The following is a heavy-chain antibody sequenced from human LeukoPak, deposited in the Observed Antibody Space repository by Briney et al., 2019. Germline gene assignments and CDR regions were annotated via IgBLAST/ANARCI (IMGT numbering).Heavy chain of an antibody. V-gene: IGHV1-2*02. CDR2: INPNSGGT. D-gene: IGHD6-19*01. CDR1: GYTFTGYY. J-gene: IGHJ3*02. CDR3: ARARDDQQWLVEFAFDI. Sequence: ASVKVSCKASGYTFTGYYMRWVRQAPGQGLEWRGWINPNSGGTNYAQKFQGRVTMTRDTSISTAYMELSRLRSDDTAVYYCARARDDQQWLVEFAFDIWGQGTMVTVSS.